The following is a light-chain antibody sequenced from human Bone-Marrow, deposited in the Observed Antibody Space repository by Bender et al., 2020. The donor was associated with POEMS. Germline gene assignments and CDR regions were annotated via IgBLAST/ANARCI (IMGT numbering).Light chain of an antibody. CDR2: DDS. Sequence: SYVLTQPPSVSVAPGQTARITCGGNNIGSKSVHWYQQKSGQAPMVVVYDDSDRPSGIPERFSGSNSGNTATLTISRVEAGDEADYYCQVWDSSSDHLWVFGGGTKLTVL. CDR3: QVWDSSSDHLWV. CDR1: NIGSKS. J-gene: IGLJ3*02. V-gene: IGLV3-21*02.